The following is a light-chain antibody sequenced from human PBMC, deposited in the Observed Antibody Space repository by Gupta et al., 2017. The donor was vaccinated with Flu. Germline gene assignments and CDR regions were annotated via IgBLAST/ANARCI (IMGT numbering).Light chain of an antibody. CDR3: QQVYTYRPWT. V-gene: IGKV1-9*01. Sequence: SFLSASVGDRVTITGRASQGIATALAWYQQKPGKAPELLIYAASTLQSGVTSRFSGSGSGTEFTLTINSLQPEDLATYYCQQVYTYRPWTFGQGTKVEI. J-gene: IGKJ1*01. CDR2: AAS. CDR1: QGIATA.